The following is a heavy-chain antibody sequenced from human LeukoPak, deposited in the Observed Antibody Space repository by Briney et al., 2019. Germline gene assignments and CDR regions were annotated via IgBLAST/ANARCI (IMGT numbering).Heavy chain of an antibody. CDR2: INHSGST. Sequence: PSETLSLTCAVYGGSFSGYYWSWIRQPPGKGLEWIGEINHSGSTNYNPSLKSRVTISVDTSKNQFSLKLSSVTAADTAVYYCARGLAVAGAFDDLSAWRLPFDPWGQGTLVTVSS. CDR3: ARGLAVAGAFDDLSAWRLPFDP. CDR1: GGSFSGYY. V-gene: IGHV4-34*01. D-gene: IGHD6-19*01. J-gene: IGHJ5*02.